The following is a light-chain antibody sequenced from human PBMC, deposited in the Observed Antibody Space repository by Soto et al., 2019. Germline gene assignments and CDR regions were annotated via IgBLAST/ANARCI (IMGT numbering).Light chain of an antibody. CDR2: RNN. Sequence: QAVLTQPPSASGTPGQRVTISCSGSRSNIGSNYVYWYQQLPGTAPKLLIYRNNQRPSGVPDRFSGSKSGTSASLAISGLRSEDEDDYYCAAWDDSLSGPHYVFGTGTKLTVL. CDR3: AAWDDSLSGPHYV. CDR1: RSNIGSNY. J-gene: IGLJ1*01. V-gene: IGLV1-47*01.